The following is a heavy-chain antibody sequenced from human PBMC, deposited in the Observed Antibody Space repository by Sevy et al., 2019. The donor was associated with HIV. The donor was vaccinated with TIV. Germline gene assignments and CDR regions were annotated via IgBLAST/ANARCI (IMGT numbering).Heavy chain of an antibody. D-gene: IGHD3-3*01. Sequence: GESLKISCVGSGFSYSSYAMSWVRQAPGKGLQWVATVSASGGSRYYADPVGGRFSIPRDNSKNTLYVKRNSLRAEDTAEYYCARVGGGGYYDPWSGYLEFDPWGQGTLVTVSS. J-gene: IGHJ5*02. V-gene: IGHV3-23*01. CDR1: GFSYSSYA. CDR3: ARVGGGGYYDPWSGYLEFDP. CDR2: VSASGGSR.